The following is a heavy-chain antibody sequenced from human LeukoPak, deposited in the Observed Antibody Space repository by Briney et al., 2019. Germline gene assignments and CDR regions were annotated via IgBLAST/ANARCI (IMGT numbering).Heavy chain of an antibody. D-gene: IGHD5-18*01. CDR3: ARKRSGDTAMASDY. J-gene: IGHJ4*02. V-gene: IGHV3-11*04. CDR1: GFTFSDYY. CDR2: ISNSGSTI. Sequence: GGSLRLSCAASGFTFSDYYMSWIRQAPGKGLEWVSYISNSGSTIYYADSVKGRFTISRDNAKNSLYLQMNSLRAEDTAVYYCARKRSGDTAMASDYWGQGTLVTVSS.